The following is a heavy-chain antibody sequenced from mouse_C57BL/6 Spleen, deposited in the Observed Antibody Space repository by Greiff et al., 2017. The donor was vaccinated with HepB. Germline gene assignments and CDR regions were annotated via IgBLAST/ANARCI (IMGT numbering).Heavy chain of an antibody. CDR2: ISYSGST. Sequence: EVKLMESGPGMVKPSQSLSLTCTVTGYSITSGYDWHWIRHFPGNKLEWMGYISYSGSTNYNPSLKSRISITHDTSKNHFFLKLNSVTTEDTATYYCARAPIYYDYAYFDYWGQGTTLTVSS. D-gene: IGHD2-4*01. V-gene: IGHV3-1*01. CDR3: ARAPIYYDYAYFDY. CDR1: GYSITSGYD. J-gene: IGHJ2*01.